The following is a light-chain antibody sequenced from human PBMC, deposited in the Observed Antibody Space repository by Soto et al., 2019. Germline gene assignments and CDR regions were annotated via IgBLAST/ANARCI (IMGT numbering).Light chain of an antibody. CDR2: GAS. Sequence: EIVLTQPPGTLSLSPGERATLSCRASQSVSSSYLGWYQQKPGQAPRLLIYGASSRATGIPDRFSGSGSGTDFTLTISRLEPEDFAVYYCQQYGSSPWTFGQGTKVDIK. CDR3: QQYGSSPWT. CDR1: QSVSSSY. V-gene: IGKV3-20*01. J-gene: IGKJ1*01.